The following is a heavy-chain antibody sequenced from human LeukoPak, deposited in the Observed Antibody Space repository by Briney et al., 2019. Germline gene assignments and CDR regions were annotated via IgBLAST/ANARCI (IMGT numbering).Heavy chain of an antibody. J-gene: IGHJ6*02. Sequence: SETLSLTCTVSGGSISSYYWSWIRQPPGKGLEWIGYIYYSGSTNYNPSLKSRVTISVDTSKNQFSLKLSSVTAADTAVYYCARDPNYYDSSGYPYGMDVWGQGTTVTVSS. V-gene: IGHV4-59*01. CDR1: GGSISSYY. CDR2: IYYSGST. D-gene: IGHD3-22*01. CDR3: ARDPNYYDSSGYPYGMDV.